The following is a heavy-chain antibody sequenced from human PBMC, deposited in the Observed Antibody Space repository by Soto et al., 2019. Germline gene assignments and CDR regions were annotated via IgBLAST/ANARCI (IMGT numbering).Heavy chain of an antibody. V-gene: IGHV5-51*01. J-gene: IGHJ4*02. CDR2: IFPGDSET. CDR1: GYSFSNYW. D-gene: IGHD4-17*01. CDR3: ARLIYGVEEGPFDY. Sequence: PGESLKISCKGAGYSFSNYWIVWLRQVPGKGLEWLGFIFPGDSETTYSPSFQGQVTISADKSISSAYLQWSSLKASDTAIYYCARLIYGVEEGPFDYWGQGTLVTVSS.